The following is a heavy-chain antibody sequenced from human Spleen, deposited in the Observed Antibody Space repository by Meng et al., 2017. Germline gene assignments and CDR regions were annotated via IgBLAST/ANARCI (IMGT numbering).Heavy chain of an antibody. CDR1: GYSTISGYY. J-gene: IGHJ5*02. V-gene: IGHV4-38-2*01. D-gene: IGHD3-3*01. Sequence: SETLSPTCAVPGYSTISGYYWGWIRQPPGKGLEWIGSIYHSGSTYYNPSLKSRVTISVDTSKNQFSLKLSSVTAADTAVYYCARAPGDFWSGYYTGNWFDPWGQGTLVTVSS. CDR2: IYHSGST. CDR3: ARAPGDFWSGYYTGNWFDP.